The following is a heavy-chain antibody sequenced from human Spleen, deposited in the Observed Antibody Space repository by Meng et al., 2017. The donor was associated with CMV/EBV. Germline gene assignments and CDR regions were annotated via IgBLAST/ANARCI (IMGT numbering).Heavy chain of an antibody. CDR2: ISSSSSYI. CDR1: GFTFDDYG. CDR3: ARPFYYDFWSGYYVSGLAAPYGMDV. V-gene: IGHV3-21*01. Sequence: GESLKISCAASGFTFDDYGMSWVRQAPGKGLEWVSSISSSSSYIYYADSVKGRFTISRDNTKNSLYLQMNSLRAEDTAVYYCARPFYYDFWSGYYVSGLAAPYGMDVWGQGTTVTVSS. J-gene: IGHJ6*02. D-gene: IGHD3-3*01.